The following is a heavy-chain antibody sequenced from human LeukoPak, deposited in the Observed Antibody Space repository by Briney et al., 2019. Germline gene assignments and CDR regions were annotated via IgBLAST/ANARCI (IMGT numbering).Heavy chain of an antibody. Sequence: GGSLRLSCAASGFTFSNYAMSWVRQAPGKGLEWVSAISGSASSTYHADSVKGRLTISRDNSKNTLYLQMNSLRTEDTAVYYCAKENYGYAFDYWGQGTLVTVSS. CDR1: GFTFSNYA. V-gene: IGHV3-23*01. CDR2: ISGSASST. D-gene: IGHD4-17*01. J-gene: IGHJ4*02. CDR3: AKENYGYAFDY.